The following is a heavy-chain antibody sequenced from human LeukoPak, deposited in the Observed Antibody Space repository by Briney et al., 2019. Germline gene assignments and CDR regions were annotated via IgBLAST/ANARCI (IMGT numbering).Heavy chain of an antibody. Sequence: ASVKVSCKTSGYTFTSYGISWVRQAPGQGLEWMGWISTYSDNTNYAQKLQGRVTMTTDTSTSTAHMELRSLRSDDTAVYYCAREREFSGYDSGYWGQGTLVTVSS. V-gene: IGHV1-18*01. CDR1: GYTFTSYG. D-gene: IGHD5-12*01. CDR2: ISTYSDNT. J-gene: IGHJ4*02. CDR3: AREREFSGYDSGY.